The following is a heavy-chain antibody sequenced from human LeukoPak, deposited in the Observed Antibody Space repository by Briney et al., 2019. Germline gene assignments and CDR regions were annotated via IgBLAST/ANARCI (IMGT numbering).Heavy chain of an antibody. V-gene: IGHV4-39*01. J-gene: IGHJ3*02. CDR1: GGSISSSSYY. CDR3: ARDGNVGYCRSTSCHGGAFDI. Sequence: SETLSLTCTVSGGSISSSSYYWGWIRQPPGKGLEWIGSIYYSGSTYYNPSLKSRVTISVDTSKNQFSLKLSSVTAADTAVYYCARDGNVGYCRSTSCHGGAFDIWGQGTMVTVSS. D-gene: IGHD2-2*01. CDR2: IYYSGST.